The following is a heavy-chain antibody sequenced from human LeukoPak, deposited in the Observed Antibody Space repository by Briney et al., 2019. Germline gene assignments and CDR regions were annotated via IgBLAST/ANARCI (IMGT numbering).Heavy chain of an antibody. D-gene: IGHD1-26*01. CDR1: GGSISSSSYY. CDR3: ARRGDSGSYRYFDY. CDR2: IYYSGST. V-gene: IGHV4-39*01. J-gene: IGHJ4*02. Sequence: SGTLSLTCTVSGGSISSSSYYWGWIRQPPGKGLEWIGSIYYSGSTYYNPSLKSRVTISVDTSKNQFSLKLSSVTAADTAVYYCARRGDSGSYRYFDYWGQGTLVTVSS.